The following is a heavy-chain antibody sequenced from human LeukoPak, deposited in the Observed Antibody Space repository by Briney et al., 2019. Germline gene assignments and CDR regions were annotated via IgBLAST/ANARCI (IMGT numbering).Heavy chain of an antibody. CDR2: INPNSGGT. D-gene: IGHD2-2*01. Sequence: ASVKVSCKASGYTFTNYYMHWVRQAPGQGLEWMGWINPNSGGTNYAQKFQGRVTMTRDTSISIAYMELSRLRSDDTAVYYCARDYSHCSSTSCYSDAFDIWGQGTMVTVSS. CDR3: ARDYSHCSSTSCYSDAFDI. J-gene: IGHJ3*02. V-gene: IGHV1-2*02. CDR1: GYTFTNYY.